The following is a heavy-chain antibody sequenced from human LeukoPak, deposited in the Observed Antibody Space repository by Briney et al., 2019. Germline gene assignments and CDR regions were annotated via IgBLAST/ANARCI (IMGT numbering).Heavy chain of an antibody. J-gene: IGHJ4*02. CDR3: ARETRPSHYYDSSGYYAY. Sequence: SVKVSCKASGGTFSSYATSWVRQAPGQGLEWMGRIIPIFGTANYAQKFQGRVTITTDESTSTAYMELSSLRSEDTAVYYCARETRPSHYYDSSGYYAYWGQGTLVTVSS. D-gene: IGHD3-22*01. V-gene: IGHV1-69*05. CDR2: IIPIFGTA. CDR1: GGTFSSYA.